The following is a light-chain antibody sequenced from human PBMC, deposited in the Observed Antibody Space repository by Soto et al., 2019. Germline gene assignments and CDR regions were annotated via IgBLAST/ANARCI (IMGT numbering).Light chain of an antibody. V-gene: IGLV3-21*02. Sequence: SYELAQPPSMSVAPGQTARITWGGNNIGSKTVHWYQQKAGQAPVLVVYDDSDRPSGIPERFSGSNSGNTATLTISRVEDGDEAEYYCQVWDVSTVNYVFGNGTKVTV. CDR1: NIGSKT. CDR2: DDS. J-gene: IGLJ1*01. CDR3: QVWDVSTVNYV.